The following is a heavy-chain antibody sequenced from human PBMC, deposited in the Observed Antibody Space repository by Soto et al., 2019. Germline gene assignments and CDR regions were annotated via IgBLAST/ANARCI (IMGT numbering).Heavy chain of an antibody. Sequence: ASVNVSCKASVGTLSIYAISWLRQAHGQGLELMGGIIPIFGTANYAQKFQGRVTITADESTSTAYMELSSLRSEDTAVYYCARAAVAGIYAFDIWVQGTMVTVSS. J-gene: IGHJ3*02. D-gene: IGHD6-19*01. CDR2: IIPIFGTA. CDR1: VGTLSIYA. CDR3: ARAAVAGIYAFDI. V-gene: IGHV1-69*01.